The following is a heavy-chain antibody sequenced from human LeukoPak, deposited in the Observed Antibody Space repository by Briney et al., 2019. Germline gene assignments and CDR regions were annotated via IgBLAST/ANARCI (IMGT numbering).Heavy chain of an antibody. V-gene: IGHV2-70*04. CDR2: IDWDDDK. CDR1: GFSLRTSGMR. CDR3: ARTYYYHSRGTFDY. D-gene: IGHD3-22*01. J-gene: IGHJ4*02. Sequence: SGPTLVNPTQTLTLTCTFSGFSLRTSGMRVSWIRQPPGKALEWLARIDWDDDKFYSTSLKTRLTISKDTSKNQVVLTMTNMDPVDTATYYCARTYYYHSRGTFDYWGQGTLVTVSS.